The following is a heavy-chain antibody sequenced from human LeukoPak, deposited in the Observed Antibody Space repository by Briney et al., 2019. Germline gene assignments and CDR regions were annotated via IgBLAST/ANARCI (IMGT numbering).Heavy chain of an antibody. V-gene: IGHV3-23*01. CDR2: ISGSGGST. CDR3: AKSPDYGDYPQLDY. CDR1: GFTFSSYA. J-gene: IGHJ4*02. D-gene: IGHD4-17*01. Sequence: GGSLRLSCAASGFTFSSYAMGWVRQAPGKGLEWVSIISGSGGSTYDADSVKGRFTISRDNSKNTLYLQMNSLRAEDMAVYYCAKSPDYGDYPQLDYWGQGTLVTVSS.